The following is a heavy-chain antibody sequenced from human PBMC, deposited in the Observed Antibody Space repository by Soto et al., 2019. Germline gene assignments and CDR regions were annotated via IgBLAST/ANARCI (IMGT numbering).Heavy chain of an antibody. CDR1: GGSISSGDYY. J-gene: IGHJ3*02. V-gene: IGHV4-30-4*02. CDR2: IYYSGST. CDR3: ASGDYDITSAAFDI. D-gene: IGHD3-9*01. Sequence: PSVTLSRTCTVSGGSISSGDYYWSWIRQPPGKGLEWFGYIYYSGSTYYNPSLNSRVTLSLDTSKEQFFLKGSSVTAVDSAVYYCASGDYDITSAAFDIWGQGTMVTVSS.